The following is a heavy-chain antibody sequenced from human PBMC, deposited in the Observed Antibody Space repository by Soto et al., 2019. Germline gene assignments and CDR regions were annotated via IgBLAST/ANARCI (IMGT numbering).Heavy chain of an antibody. CDR3: VRSRVFIAVAGMATYYYYYGMDV. J-gene: IGHJ6*02. Sequence: SETLSLTCAVYGGSFSGYYWSWIRQPPGKGLEWTGEINHSGSTNYNPSLKSRVTISVDTSKNHFSLQLNSVTPEDTAVYYCVRSRVFIAVAGMATYYYYYGMDVWGQGTTVTVSS. CDR1: GGSFSGYY. CDR2: INHSGST. V-gene: IGHV4-34*01. D-gene: IGHD6-19*01.